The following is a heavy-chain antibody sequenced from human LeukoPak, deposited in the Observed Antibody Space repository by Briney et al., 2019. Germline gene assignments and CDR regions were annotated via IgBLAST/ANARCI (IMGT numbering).Heavy chain of an antibody. Sequence: GASVKVSCKASGYTFDNNELNWVRQAAGQGLEWMGWMNPNSGNTGYAQKFQGRVTMTRNTSISTAYMELSSLRSEDTAVYYCARGRDSVSLLWFGEPGSDAFDIWGQGTMVTVSS. CDR3: ARGRDSVSLLWFGEPGSDAFDI. D-gene: IGHD3-10*01. CDR1: GYTFDNNE. V-gene: IGHV1-8*01. CDR2: MNPNSGNT. J-gene: IGHJ3*02.